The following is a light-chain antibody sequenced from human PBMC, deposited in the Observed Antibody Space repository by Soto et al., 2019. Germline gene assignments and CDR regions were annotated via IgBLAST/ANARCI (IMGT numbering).Light chain of an antibody. CDR2: LAS. Sequence: EIVSTQSPATLSSFPGDRVTLSCRASQAVNTRLAWYQHKPGQAPRLLIYLASNRAAGVPARFSGSGSGTDFTLTISDVEPEDFAVYYYHQRLSWPRTFGQGTKVDIK. J-gene: IGKJ1*01. V-gene: IGKV3-11*01. CDR3: HQRLSWPRT. CDR1: QAVNTR.